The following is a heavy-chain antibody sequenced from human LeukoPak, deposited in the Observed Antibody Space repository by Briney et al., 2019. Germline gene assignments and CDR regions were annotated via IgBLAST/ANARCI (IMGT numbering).Heavy chain of an antibody. CDR1: GFTFSSYE. CDR3: AKERELLWFGELANRGFDY. D-gene: IGHD3-10*01. V-gene: IGHV3-48*03. Sequence: GGSLRLSCAASGFTFSSYEMNWVRQAPGKGLEWVSYISSSGSTIYYADSVKGRFTISRDNAKNSLYLQMNSLRAEDTAVYYCAKERELLWFGELANRGFDYWGQGTLVTVSS. CDR2: ISSSGSTI. J-gene: IGHJ4*02.